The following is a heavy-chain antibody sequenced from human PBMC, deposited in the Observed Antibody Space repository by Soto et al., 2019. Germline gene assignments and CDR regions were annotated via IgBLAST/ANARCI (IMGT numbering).Heavy chain of an antibody. CDR1: GFTFSSYG. CDR2: ISYDGSNK. Sequence: GGSLRLSCAASGFTFSSYGMHWVRQAPGKGLEWVAVISYDGSNKYYADSVKGRFTISRDNSKNTLYLQMNSLRAEDTAVYYCAKDRQKAAAVLLFDYWGQGTLVTVSS. V-gene: IGHV3-30*18. CDR3: AKDRQKAAAVLLFDY. J-gene: IGHJ4*02. D-gene: IGHD6-13*01.